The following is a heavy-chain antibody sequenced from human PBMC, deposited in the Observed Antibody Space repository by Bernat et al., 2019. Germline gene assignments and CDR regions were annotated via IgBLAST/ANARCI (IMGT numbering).Heavy chain of an antibody. Sequence: QVQLVESGGGEVQPGGSPRLSCAASGFTFSNYGMHWVRQAPGKGLEWVAFIRYDGSDKYYAGSVKGRFTITRENSKNTLYLQVNSLRVEDTAVYYCAKERGYGPFDYWGQGTLVTVSS. D-gene: IGHD4-17*01. CDR1: GFTFSNYG. CDR2: IRYDGSDK. V-gene: IGHV3-30*02. J-gene: IGHJ4*02. CDR3: AKERGYGPFDY.